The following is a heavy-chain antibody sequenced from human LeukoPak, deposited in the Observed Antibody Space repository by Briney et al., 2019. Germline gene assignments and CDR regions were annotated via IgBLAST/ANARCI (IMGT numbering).Heavy chain of an antibody. CDR2: IYYSGST. V-gene: IGHV4-39*07. CDR3: ARGPRYDFWSGALGPAFDI. Sequence: SETLSLTCTVSGGSISSSSYYWGWIRQPPGKGLEWIGSIYYSGSTNYNPSLKSRVTISVDTSKNQFSLKLSSVTAADTAVYYCARGPRYDFWSGALGPAFDIWGQGTMVTVSS. J-gene: IGHJ3*02. D-gene: IGHD3-3*01. CDR1: GGSISSSSYY.